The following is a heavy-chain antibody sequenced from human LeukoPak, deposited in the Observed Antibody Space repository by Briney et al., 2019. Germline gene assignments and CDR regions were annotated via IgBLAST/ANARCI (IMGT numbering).Heavy chain of an antibody. CDR3: ARDYGSGSYPYWFDL. CDR2: ISSTSSYI. Sequence: GGSLRLSCAASRFTFSSYSLNWVCQALGKGLEWVSSISSTSSYIYYADSVKGRFTISRDNAKNSLYLQMNSLRAEDTAVYYCARDYGSGSYPYWFDLWGQGALVTVSS. V-gene: IGHV3-21*01. D-gene: IGHD3-10*01. J-gene: IGHJ5*02. CDR1: RFTFSSYS.